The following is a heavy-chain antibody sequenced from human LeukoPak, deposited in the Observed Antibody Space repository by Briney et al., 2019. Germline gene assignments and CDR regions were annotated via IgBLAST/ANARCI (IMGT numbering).Heavy chain of an antibody. CDR1: GGSISSYY. J-gene: IGHJ4*02. D-gene: IGHD1-26*01. CDR2: IYYSGST. Sequence: SETLSLTCTVSGGSISSYYWSWIRQPPGKGLEWIGYIYYSGSTNYNPSLKSRVTISVDTSKNQFSLKLSSVTAADTAVYYCARRIVGASSYFDYWGQGTLVTVSS. CDR3: ARRIVGASSYFDY. V-gene: IGHV4-59*08.